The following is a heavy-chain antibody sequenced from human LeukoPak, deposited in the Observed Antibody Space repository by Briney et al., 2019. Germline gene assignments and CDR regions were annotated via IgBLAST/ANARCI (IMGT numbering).Heavy chain of an antibody. D-gene: IGHD6-13*01. Sequence: GGSLRLSCAASGFTFNNYAMTWVRQAPGKGLEWVSAISGSGGSTYYADSVKGRFTISRDNSKNTLYLQMNSLRAEDTAVYYCAKDLVGIAAADNDAFDIWGQGTMVTVSS. CDR3: AKDLVGIAAADNDAFDI. V-gene: IGHV3-23*01. J-gene: IGHJ3*02. CDR1: GFTFNNYA. CDR2: ISGSGGST.